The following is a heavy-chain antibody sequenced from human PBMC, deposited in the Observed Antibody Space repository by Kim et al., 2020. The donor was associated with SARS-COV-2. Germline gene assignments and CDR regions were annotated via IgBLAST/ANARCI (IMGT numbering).Heavy chain of an antibody. Sequence: GGSLRLSCAASGFTFSSYSMNWVRQAPGKGLEWVSYISSSSSTIYYADSVKGRFTISRDNAKNSLYLQMNSLRAEDTAVYYCAREGYQCYFDLWGQGTLVTVSS. V-gene: IGHV3-48*04. J-gene: IGHJ2*01. CDR2: ISSSSSTI. CDR1: GFTFSSYS. D-gene: IGHD6-13*01. CDR3: AREGYQCYFDL.